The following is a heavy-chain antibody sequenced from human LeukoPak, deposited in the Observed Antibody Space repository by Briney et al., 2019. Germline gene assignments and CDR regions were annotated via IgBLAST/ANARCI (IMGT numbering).Heavy chain of an antibody. Sequence: SQTLSLTCTVSGGSISSGSYYWSWIRQPAGKGLEWIGRIYTSGSTNYNPSLKSRVTISVDTSKNQFSLKLSSVTAADTAVYYCARDPGRVRGARDIWGQGTMVTVSS. V-gene: IGHV4-61*02. CDR3: ARDPGRVRGARDI. CDR1: GGSISSGSYY. J-gene: IGHJ3*02. D-gene: IGHD3-10*01. CDR2: IYTSGST.